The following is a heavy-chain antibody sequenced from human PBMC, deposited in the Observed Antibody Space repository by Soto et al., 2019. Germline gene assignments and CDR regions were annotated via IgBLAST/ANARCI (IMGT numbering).Heavy chain of an antibody. CDR1: GETIINFD. V-gene: IGHV4-59*12. CDR3: ARVGYYDGSGYNAFNI. J-gene: IGHJ3*02. Sequence: PSQTKPLTSPVAGETIINFDWRWIRQTTRKGLEWIGYIYYSGFTNYNPSLKSRVTISVDTSKNQFSLKLSSVTAADTAVYYCARVGYYDGSGYNAFNIWGQGTMVTVSS. D-gene: IGHD3-22*01. CDR2: IYYSGFT.